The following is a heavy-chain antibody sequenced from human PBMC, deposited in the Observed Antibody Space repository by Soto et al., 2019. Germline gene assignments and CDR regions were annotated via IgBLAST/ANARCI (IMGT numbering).Heavy chain of an antibody. CDR3: AKQGTNTYRGMDV. CDR1: GFTFSSYA. V-gene: IGHV3-23*01. Sequence: VGSLRLSCAASGFTFSSYAMSWVRQAPGKGLEWVSAISGSGGSTYYADSVKDRFTISRDNSKNTLYLQMNSLRAEDTAVYYCAKQGTNTYRGMDVWGQGTTVTVSS. CDR2: ISGSGGST. D-gene: IGHD2-2*01. J-gene: IGHJ6*02.